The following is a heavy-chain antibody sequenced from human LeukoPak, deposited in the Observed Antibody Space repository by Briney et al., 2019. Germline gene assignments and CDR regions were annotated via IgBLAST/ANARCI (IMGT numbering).Heavy chain of an antibody. D-gene: IGHD3-16*02. CDR1: GGTFSSCT. CDR3: ARAAKYDYVWGSYRSNDAFDI. CDR2: IIPILGIA. J-gene: IGHJ3*02. Sequence: ASVKVSCKASGGTFSSCTISWVRQAPGQGLEWMGRIIPILGIANYAQKFQGRVTITADKSTSTAYMELSSLRSEDTAVYYCARAAKYDYVWGSYRSNDAFDIWGQGTMVTVSS. V-gene: IGHV1-69*02.